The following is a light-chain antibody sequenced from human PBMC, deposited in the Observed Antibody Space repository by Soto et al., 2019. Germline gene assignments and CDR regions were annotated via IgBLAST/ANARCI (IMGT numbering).Light chain of an antibody. J-gene: IGLJ3*02. CDR3: ASWDDSLNGPV. CDR1: VSNIGTNS. V-gene: IGLV1-44*01. CDR2: TNN. Sequence: QSVLTQPPSASGTPGQRVTISCSGSVSNIGTNSVNWYQQFPGRAPKLLIYTNNQRPSGVPARFSGSKSSTSASLAISGLQSEDEADYHCASWDDSLNGPVFGGGTKLTVL.